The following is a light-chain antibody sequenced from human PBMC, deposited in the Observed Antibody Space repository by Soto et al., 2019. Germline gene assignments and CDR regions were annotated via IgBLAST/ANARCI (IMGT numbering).Light chain of an antibody. CDR1: QDISNY. J-gene: IGKJ2*01. Sequence: DIQMTQSPSSLSASVGDRVTITCQASQDISNYLNWYQQKPGKAPKLLIYDASNLEIGVPSRFSGGVSGTDFTFTISSLQPEDIATYYCQQYDNLPLYTFGQGTKLEIK. CDR2: DAS. V-gene: IGKV1-33*01. CDR3: QQYDNLPLYT.